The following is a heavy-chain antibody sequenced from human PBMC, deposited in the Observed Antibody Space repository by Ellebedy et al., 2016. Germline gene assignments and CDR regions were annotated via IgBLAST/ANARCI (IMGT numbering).Heavy chain of an antibody. V-gene: IGHV3-9*01. Sequence: SLKISCAASGFTFDDYAMHWVRQAPGKGLEWVSGISWNSGSIGYADSVKGRFTISRDNAKNSLYLQMNSLRAEDTALYYCAKDIGGYPGAGVDYWGQGTLVTVSS. CDR2: ISWNSGSI. CDR3: AKDIGGYPGAGVDY. D-gene: IGHD3-16*01. CDR1: GFTFDDYA. J-gene: IGHJ4*02.